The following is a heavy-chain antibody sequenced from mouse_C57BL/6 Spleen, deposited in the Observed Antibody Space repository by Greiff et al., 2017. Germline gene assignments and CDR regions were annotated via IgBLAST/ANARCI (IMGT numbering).Heavy chain of an antibody. CDR3: ARAAQATRGFAY. V-gene: IGHV1-69*01. Sequence: QVQLQQPGAELVMPGASVKLSCKASGYTFTSYWMHWVKQRPGQGLEWIGEIDPSDSYTNYNQKFKGKSTLTVDKSSSTAYMQLSSLTSEDSAVYYCARAAQATRGFAYWGQGTLVTVSA. CDR1: GYTFTSYW. J-gene: IGHJ3*01. CDR2: IDPSDSYT. D-gene: IGHD3-2*02.